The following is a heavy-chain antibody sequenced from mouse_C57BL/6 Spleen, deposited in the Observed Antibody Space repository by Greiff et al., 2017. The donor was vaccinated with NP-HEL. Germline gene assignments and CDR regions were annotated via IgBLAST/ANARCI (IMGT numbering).Heavy chain of an antibody. V-gene: IGHV1-50*01. Sequence: QVQLQHPGAELVKPGASVKLSCKASGYTFTSYWMQWVKQRPGQGLEWIGEIDPSDSYTNYNQKFKGKATLTVDTSSSTAYMQLSSLTSEDSAVYYCARSRYDDYDNYWGQGTTLTVSS. CDR1: GYTFTSYW. CDR2: IDPSDSYT. CDR3: ARSRYDDYDNY. D-gene: IGHD2-4*01. J-gene: IGHJ2*01.